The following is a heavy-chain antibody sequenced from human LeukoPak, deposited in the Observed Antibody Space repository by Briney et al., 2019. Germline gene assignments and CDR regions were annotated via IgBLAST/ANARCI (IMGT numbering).Heavy chain of an antibody. J-gene: IGHJ4*02. V-gene: IGHV3-21*01. CDR2: ISSSSSYI. CDR1: GLTFSSYS. CDR3: ARDPGMVPPDY. D-gene: IGHD3-10*01. Sequence: GGSLRLSCAASGLTFSSYSMNWVRQAPGKGLEWVSSISSSSSYIYYADSVKGRFTISRDNAKNSLYLQMNSLRAEDTAVYYCARDPGMVPPDYWGQGTLVTVSS.